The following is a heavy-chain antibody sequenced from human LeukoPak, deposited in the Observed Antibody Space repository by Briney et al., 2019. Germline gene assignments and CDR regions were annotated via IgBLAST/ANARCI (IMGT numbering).Heavy chain of an antibody. CDR3: ARWGSKLPDDAFDI. CDR2: IRQDGSEK. J-gene: IGHJ3*02. D-gene: IGHD6-13*01. Sequence: PGGSLRLSCAASGFTFSRYWMSWVRQAPGKGLEWVANIRQDGSEKHYLDSVKGRITISRDNAENSLYLQMNSLRVEDTAVYFCARWGSKLPDDAFDIWGQGTMVTVSS. V-gene: IGHV3-7*01. CDR1: GFTFSRYW.